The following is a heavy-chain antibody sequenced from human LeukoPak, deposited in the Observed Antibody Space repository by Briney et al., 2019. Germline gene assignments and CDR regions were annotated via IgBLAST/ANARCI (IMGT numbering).Heavy chain of an antibody. V-gene: IGHV3-48*01. CDR1: GFTFSSYS. D-gene: IGHD3-10*01. CDR3: ARENYASGSYGDY. J-gene: IGHJ4*02. CDR2: ISSSSSTI. Sequence: HPGGSLRLSCATSGFTFSSYSMNWVRQAPGKGLEWVSYISSSSSTISYADSVRGRFTISRDNAKNSLYLQMNGLRAEDTAVYYCARENYASGSYGDYWGQGTLVTVSS.